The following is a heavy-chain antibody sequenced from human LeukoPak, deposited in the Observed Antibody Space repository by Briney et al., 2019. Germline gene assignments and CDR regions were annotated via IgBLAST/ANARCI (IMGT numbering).Heavy chain of an antibody. Sequence: SVKVSCKASGFTFTSSAVQRVRQARGQRLEWIGWIVVGSGNTNYAQKFQERVTTTRDMSTSTAYMELSSLRSEDTAVYYCARVSFAAVAGRRGERWFDPWGQGTLVTVSS. J-gene: IGHJ5*02. CDR1: GFTFTSSA. V-gene: IGHV1-58*01. CDR3: ARVSFAAVAGRRGERWFDP. D-gene: IGHD6-19*01. CDR2: IVVGSGNT.